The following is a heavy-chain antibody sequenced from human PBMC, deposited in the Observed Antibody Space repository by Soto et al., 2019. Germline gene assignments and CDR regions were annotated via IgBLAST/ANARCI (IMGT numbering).Heavy chain of an antibody. D-gene: IGHD1-26*01. J-gene: IGHJ4*02. CDR1: TFTFTSSA. CDR3: ATHREGATYYSDY. V-gene: IGHV1-58*01. CDR2: IVVGSGNT. Sequence: QMQLVQSGPEVKKPGTSVKVSCKASTFTFTSSALQWVRQARGQRLEWIGWIVVGSGNTKYAQNCQERVTSTRHMSSGTGYLELSSLRSEDTAVYYCATHREGATYYSDYWGQGTLLTVSS.